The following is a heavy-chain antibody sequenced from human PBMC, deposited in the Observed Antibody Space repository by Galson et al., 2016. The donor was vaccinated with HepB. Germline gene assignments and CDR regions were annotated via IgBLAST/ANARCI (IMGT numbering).Heavy chain of an antibody. CDR3: VRVRCSTFSCQNWFDP. CDR1: GDSVSSSSAA. V-gene: IGHV6-1*01. CDR2: TYYRSKWYN. Sequence: AISGDSVSSSSAAWTWIRQSPLRGLEWLGRTYYRSKWYNDYAVSVKSRISIHPDTSKNQFSLQLNSVTPEDTAVYYCVRVRCSTFSCQNWFDPWGQGTLVTVSS. D-gene: IGHD2-2*01. J-gene: IGHJ5*02.